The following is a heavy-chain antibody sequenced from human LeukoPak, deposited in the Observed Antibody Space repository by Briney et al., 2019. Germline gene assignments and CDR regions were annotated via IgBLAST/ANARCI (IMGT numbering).Heavy chain of an antibody. CDR1: GFTFSSYS. Sequence: PGGSLRLSCAASGFTFSSYSMNWVRQPPGKGLEWIGSIYYSGNTYYNPSLKRRVTISVDTSKNQFSLKLSSVTAADTAVYYCARDRGVYGDYVYAFDIWGQGTMVTVSS. J-gene: IGHJ3*02. CDR2: IYYSGNT. D-gene: IGHD4-17*01. V-gene: IGHV4-39*07. CDR3: ARDRGVYGDYVYAFDI.